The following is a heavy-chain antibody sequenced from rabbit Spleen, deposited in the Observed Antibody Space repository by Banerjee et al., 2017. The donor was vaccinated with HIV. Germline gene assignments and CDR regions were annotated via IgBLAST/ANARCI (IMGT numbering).Heavy chain of an antibody. CDR3: ARDTGSSFSSYGMDL. CDR1: GFSFSSSDY. J-gene: IGHJ6*01. D-gene: IGHD8-1*01. Sequence: QSLVESGGGLVQPEASLTLSCKASGFSFSSSDYICWVRQAPGKGLEWISCIAGSSSGFTYSATWAKGRFTISKTSTTVTLQMTSLTVADTATYFCARDTGSSFSSYGMDLWGPGTLVTVS. V-gene: IGHV1S40*01. CDR2: IAGSSSGFT.